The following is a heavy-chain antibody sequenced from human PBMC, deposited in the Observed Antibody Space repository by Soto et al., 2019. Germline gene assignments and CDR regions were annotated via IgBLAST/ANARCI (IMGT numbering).Heavy chain of an antibody. D-gene: IGHD3-3*01. CDR2: ISSSSSYI. V-gene: IGHV3-21*01. CDR3: ARWPSITIFGVVIPDYYYYGMDV. Sequence: GGSLRLSCAASGFTFSSYSMNWVRQAPGKGLEWVSSISSSSSYIYYADSVKGRLTISRDNAKNSLYLQMNSLRAEDTAVYYCARWPSITIFGVVIPDYYYYGMDVWGQGTTVTVSS. CDR1: GFTFSSYS. J-gene: IGHJ6*02.